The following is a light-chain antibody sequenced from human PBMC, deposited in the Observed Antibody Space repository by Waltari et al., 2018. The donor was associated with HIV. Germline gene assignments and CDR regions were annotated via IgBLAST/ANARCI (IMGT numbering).Light chain of an antibody. CDR1: QDISNY. V-gene: IGKV1-33*01. CDR2: DAS. CDR3: QQYHSIPPPT. Sequence: DIQMTQSPSSLSASVGDRVTITCQASQDISNYLNWYQQKPGKAPKFLIHDASDLETGVPSRFSGSGSGTEFTFTISNLQPEDVATYYCQQYHSIPPPTFGPGTSVDI. J-gene: IGKJ3*01.